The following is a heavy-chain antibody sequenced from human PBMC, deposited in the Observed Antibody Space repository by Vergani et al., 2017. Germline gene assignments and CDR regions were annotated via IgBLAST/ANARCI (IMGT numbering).Heavy chain of an antibody. J-gene: IGHJ3*01. V-gene: IGHV4-61*02. Sequence: QVQLQESGPGLVKPSQTLSLTCTVSGASINNDFYYWHWIRQPAGQGLEWIGRIYVSGITDYNSSLQSRVSMSVDTSKNQFSLKQTSVTAADTAVYYCARKNKQRRPRAFDLWVQGTMVTVSS. CDR1: GASINNDFYY. CDR2: IYVSGIT. D-gene: IGHD2/OR15-2a*01. CDR3: ARKNKQRRPRAFDL.